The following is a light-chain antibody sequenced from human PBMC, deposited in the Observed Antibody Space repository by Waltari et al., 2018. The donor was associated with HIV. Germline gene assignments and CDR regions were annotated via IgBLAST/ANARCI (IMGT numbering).Light chain of an antibody. Sequence: EIVLTQSPATPSVSPGAGATLSCRASQSVGNNLAWYQQKPGLAPRLLIYGAFTRATGIPTRFSGSGSGTEFTLTISSLQSEDFAVYYCQHYNKGLRSFTFGPGTKVDI. J-gene: IGKJ3*01. CDR3: QHYNKGLRSFT. CDR1: QSVGNN. CDR2: GAF. V-gene: IGKV3D-15*01.